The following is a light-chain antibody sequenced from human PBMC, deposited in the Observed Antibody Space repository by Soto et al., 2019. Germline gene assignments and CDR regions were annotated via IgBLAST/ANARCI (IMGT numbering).Light chain of an antibody. V-gene: IGKV1D-13*01. J-gene: IGKJ5*01. CDR2: DAS. Sequence: AIQLTQSQSSLSASVGNRVTITPLSSQGSSSGLAWYHQKPGKPPGLLIYDASRLESGFPSRVSGSGSGTDFTLTISSLQPEDFGTYFCQQFDNYQGTFGRGTRLEIK. CDR1: QGSSSG. CDR3: QQFDNYQGT.